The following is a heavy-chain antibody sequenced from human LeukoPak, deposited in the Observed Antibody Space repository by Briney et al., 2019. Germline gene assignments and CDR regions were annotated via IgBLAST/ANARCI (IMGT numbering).Heavy chain of an antibody. J-gene: IGHJ4*02. V-gene: IGHV3-11*06. CDR2: ISSSSSYT. CDR1: GFTFSDYY. D-gene: IGHD1-26*01. Sequence: GGSLRLSCAASGFTFSDYYMSWIRQAPGKGLEWVSYISSSSSYTNYADSVKGRFTISRDNAKNSLYLQMNSLRAEDTAVYYCAKPPEVGATVGYFDYWGQGTLVTVSS. CDR3: AKPPEVGATVGYFDY.